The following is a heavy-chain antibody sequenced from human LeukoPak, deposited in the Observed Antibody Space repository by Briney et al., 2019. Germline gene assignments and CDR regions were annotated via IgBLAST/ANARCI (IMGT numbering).Heavy chain of an antibody. CDR1: GFTFSSYW. CDR2: IKQDGSEK. J-gene: IGHJ5*02. CDR3: AKDAVSGAADP. D-gene: IGHD3-3*01. V-gene: IGHV3-7*01. Sequence: GGSLRLSCAASGFTFSSYWMSWVRQAPGKGLEWVANIKQDGSEKYYVDSVKGRFTISRDNAKNSLYLQMNSLSADDTAVYYCAKDAVSGAADPWGQGILVTVSS.